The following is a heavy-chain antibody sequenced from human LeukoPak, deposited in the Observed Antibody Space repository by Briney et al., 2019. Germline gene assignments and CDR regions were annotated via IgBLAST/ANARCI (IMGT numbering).Heavy chain of an antibody. V-gene: IGHV3-30*04. D-gene: IGHD2-15*01. CDR3: ARDSSQCASSGGSCYFFDY. J-gene: IGHJ4*02. CDR1: GFTFSSYA. CDR2: ISYDGSNK. Sequence: GGSLRLSCAASGFTFSSYAMHWVRQAPGKGLEWVAAISYDGSNKYYADSVKGRFTISRDNSKNTLYLQMNSLRAEDTAVYYCARDSSQCASSGGSCYFFDYWGQGTLVTVSS.